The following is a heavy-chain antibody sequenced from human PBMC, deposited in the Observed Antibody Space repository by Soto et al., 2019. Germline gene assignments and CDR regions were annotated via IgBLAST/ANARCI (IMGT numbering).Heavy chain of an antibody. CDR1: GYTFSDFY. CDR3: ARAYCGADCYSSFDY. D-gene: IGHD2-21*02. J-gene: IGHJ4*02. V-gene: IGHV1-2*04. CDR2: INPNSGVT. Sequence: ASVKVSCKASGYTFSDFYMHWVRQAPGQGLEWMGWINPNSGVTKYAQKFQGWVTMTRDTSISTAYMELSRLTSDATAVYYCARAYCGADCYSSFDYWGQGTQVTVSS.